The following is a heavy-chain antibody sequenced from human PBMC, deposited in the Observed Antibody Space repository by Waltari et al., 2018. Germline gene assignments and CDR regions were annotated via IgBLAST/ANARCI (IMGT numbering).Heavy chain of an antibody. D-gene: IGHD4-17*01. CDR3: ARYIRAPGDYGDYVFMDY. J-gene: IGHJ4*02. Sequence: QLQLQESGPGLVKPSETLSLTCTVSGGSISSSSYYWGWIRQPPGKGLEWIGSIYYSGSTYYNPSLKSRVTISVDTSKNQFSLKLSSVTAADTAVYYCARYIRAPGDYGDYVFMDYWGQGTLVTVSS. CDR2: IYYSGST. V-gene: IGHV4-39*07. CDR1: GGSISSSSYY.